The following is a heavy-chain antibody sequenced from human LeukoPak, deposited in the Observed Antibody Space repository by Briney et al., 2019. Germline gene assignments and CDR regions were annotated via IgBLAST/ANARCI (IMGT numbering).Heavy chain of an antibody. J-gene: IGHJ4*02. CDR3: ARRGSGSRGDFEY. Sequence: PSETLSLPCTVSGGSISSRYFYWAWIRQPPGKGLEWIATIAYSGTTYYNPSLKSRVTISVDTSKNQFSMKLSSVTAADTAVYYYARRGSGSRGDFEYWGQGTLVTVSS. CDR2: IAYSGTT. CDR1: GGSISSRYFY. V-gene: IGHV4-39*01. D-gene: IGHD2-15*01.